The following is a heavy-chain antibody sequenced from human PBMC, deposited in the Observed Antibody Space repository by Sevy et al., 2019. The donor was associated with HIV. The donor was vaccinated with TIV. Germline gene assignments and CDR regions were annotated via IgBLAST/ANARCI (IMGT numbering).Heavy chain of an antibody. CDR2: ISYDGSNK. V-gene: IGHV3-30*18. D-gene: IGHD4-17*01. Sequence: GGYLRLSCAASGFTFSSYGMHWVRQAPGKGLEWVAVISYDGSNKYYADSVKGRFTISIDNSKNTLYLQMNSLRAEATAVYYCAKDSGGDVASNGMDVWGQGTTVTVSS. CDR3: AKDSGGDVASNGMDV. CDR1: GFTFSSYG. J-gene: IGHJ6*02.